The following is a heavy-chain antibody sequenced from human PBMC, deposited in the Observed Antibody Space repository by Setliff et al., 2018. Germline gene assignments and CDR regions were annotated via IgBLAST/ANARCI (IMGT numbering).Heavy chain of an antibody. CDR3: ARSPSSGAYWNPRPFYSDY. J-gene: IGHJ4*02. CDR1: GASITSGGFY. CDR2: ISPSGST. Sequence: SETLSLTCSVSGASITSGGFYWTWIRQPAGKGLEWIGHISPSGSTTYNPSVKSRVTISLDTSKNHFSPKLDSVTAADTALYYCARSPSSGAYWNPRPFYSDYWARGTLVTVS. D-gene: IGHD1-26*01. V-gene: IGHV4-61*09.